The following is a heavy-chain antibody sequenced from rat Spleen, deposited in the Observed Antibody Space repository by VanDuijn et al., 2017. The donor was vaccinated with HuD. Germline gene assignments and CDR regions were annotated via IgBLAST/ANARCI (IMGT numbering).Heavy chain of an antibody. CDR1: GFSLTSYN. V-gene: IGHV2-45*01. CDR3: ARSELGAVMDA. J-gene: IGHJ4*01. CDR2: MWSGGST. D-gene: IGHD5-1*01. Sequence: QVQLMESGPGLVQPSETLSLTCTVSGFSLTSYNVHWVRQPPGKGLEWLGVMWSGGSTDYNSALKSRLSISRDTSKNQVFLKMNSLQSADTTTYYCARSELGAVMDAWGQGASVTVSS.